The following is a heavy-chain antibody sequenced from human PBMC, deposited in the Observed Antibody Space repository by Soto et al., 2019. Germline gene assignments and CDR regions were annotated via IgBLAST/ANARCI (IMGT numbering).Heavy chain of an antibody. Sequence: QLQLQESGPGLVKPSETLSLTCTVAGGSITSSSYYWGWIRQPPGRGLEWIGTIYYSGSTYYNPSLKSRVTISVDTSKNQFSLKLTSVTAADTAVYYCARRGYCSGGSCYSVVLGSDYWGQGTLVTVSS. V-gene: IGHV4-39*01. J-gene: IGHJ4*02. D-gene: IGHD2-15*01. CDR1: GGSITSSSYY. CDR2: IYYSGST. CDR3: ARRGYCSGGSCYSVVLGSDY.